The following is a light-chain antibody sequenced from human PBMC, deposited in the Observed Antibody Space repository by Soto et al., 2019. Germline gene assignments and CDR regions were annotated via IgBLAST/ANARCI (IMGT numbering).Light chain of an antibody. CDR1: PSVTNF. CDR2: GAF. CDR3: QQRNIWPPVT. V-gene: IGKV3-11*01. Sequence: EIVLTQSPATLSLSPGERATLSCRASPSVTNFLAWYQQKPGQAPRLLIYGAFNRATGIPARFSGSGSGTEFTINISSLEPEDSAIYYCQQRNIWPPVTFGQGTRLEIK. J-gene: IGKJ5*01.